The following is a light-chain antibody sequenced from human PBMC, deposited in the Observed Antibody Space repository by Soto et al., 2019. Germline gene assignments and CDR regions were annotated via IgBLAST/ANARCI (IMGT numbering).Light chain of an antibody. CDR3: QKYYVGTPT. J-gene: IGKJ1*01. CDR1: QGISNY. CDR2: AAS. V-gene: IGKV1-27*01. Sequence: DIQMTQFPSSLSASVGDRVTITCRASQGISNYLAWYQQKPGEVPKLLISAASTLQSGVSSRFSGSGSGSGSGTDFTLTISSLQPEDVATYYCQKYYVGTPTFGQGTKVDIK.